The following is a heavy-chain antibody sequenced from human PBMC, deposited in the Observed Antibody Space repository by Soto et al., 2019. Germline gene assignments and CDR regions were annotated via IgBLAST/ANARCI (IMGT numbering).Heavy chain of an antibody. V-gene: IGHV3-72*01. D-gene: IGHD2-21*02. CDR1: GFTFSDHF. CDR3: ARLLAYCGEDCHSFAFDI. J-gene: IGHJ3*02. CDR2: IRNKARSYTT. Sequence: PGGSLRLSCAASGFTFSDHFMEWVRQAPGKGLEWVGRIRNKARSYTTDYAASVRGRFTISRDDSKNSLYLQMNSLKAEDTAVYYCARLLAYCGEDCHSFAFDIWGQGTLVTVSS.